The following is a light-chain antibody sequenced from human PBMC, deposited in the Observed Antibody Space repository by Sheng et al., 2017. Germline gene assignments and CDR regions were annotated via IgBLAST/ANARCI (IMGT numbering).Light chain of an antibody. Sequence: EIVVTQSPGTLSLSPGERATLSCRTSESISSYLAWYQLRPGQAPRLLIYGASIRAAGIPDRFSASGSGSDFTLTISRLEPEDFAVYHCQQYSSSSWTFGQGTKVEVK. J-gene: IGKJ1*01. CDR3: QQYSSSSWT. CDR2: GAS. CDR1: ESISSY. V-gene: IGKV3-20*01.